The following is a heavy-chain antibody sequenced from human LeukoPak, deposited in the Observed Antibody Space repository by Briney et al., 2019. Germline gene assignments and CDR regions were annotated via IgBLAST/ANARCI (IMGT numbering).Heavy chain of an antibody. CDR1: GNSISNYA. CDR3: TTRACHAGGCSSSFYYYYGLHF. J-gene: IGHJ6*02. V-gene: IGHV1-69*13. Sequence: SVKVSCKASGNSISNYAASWVRQAPGQGFEWMGGIIPIFGTADYAQKFQGRVTITADQSTSTTYMALSSLKSEDTATYYCTTRACHAGGCSSSFYYYYGLHFWGQGTTVSVSS. CDR2: IIPIFGTA. D-gene: IGHD3-16*01.